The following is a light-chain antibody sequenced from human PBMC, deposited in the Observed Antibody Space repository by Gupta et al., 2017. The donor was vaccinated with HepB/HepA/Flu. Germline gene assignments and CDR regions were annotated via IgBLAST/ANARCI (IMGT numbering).Light chain of an antibody. CDR1: QSLLHSNGYNY. J-gene: IGKJ4*01. V-gene: IGKV2-28*01. CDR3: MQALQTPLT. CDR2: LGS. Sequence: DIVLTQSPLSLPVTPGEPASISCRSSQSLLHSNGYNYLDCYLQKPGQSPPVLIYLGSTRASGVPDRFSGSGSGTDFTLKISRVEAEDVGVYYCMQALQTPLTFGGGTKVEIK.